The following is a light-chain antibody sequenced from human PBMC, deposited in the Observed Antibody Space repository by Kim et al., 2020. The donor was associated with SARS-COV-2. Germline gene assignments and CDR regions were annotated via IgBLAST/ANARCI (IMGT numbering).Light chain of an antibody. CDR2: DIS. Sequence: SVTMSCTGTSGDIGAYKYVSWYQHHPGKAPKLIIYDISQRPSGVPDRFSGSKSGNTASLTISGLQAEDEADYYCCSYAGSYTYVVLGGGTQLTVL. V-gene: IGLV2-11*01. CDR3: CSYAGSYTYVV. CDR1: SGDIGAYKY. J-gene: IGLJ7*01.